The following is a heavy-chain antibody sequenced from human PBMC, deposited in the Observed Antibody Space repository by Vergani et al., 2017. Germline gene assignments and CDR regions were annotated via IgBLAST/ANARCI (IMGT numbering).Heavy chain of an antibody. CDR3: ARANSGSYYGGDYYYYGMDV. Sequence: QVQLVQSGAEVKKPGASVKVSCKASAYTFTSYYMHWVRQAPGQGLEWMGIINPSGGSTSYAQKFQGRVTMTRDTSTSTVYMELSSLRSEDTAVYYCARANSGSYYGGDYYYYGMDVWGQGTTVTVSS. D-gene: IGHD1-26*01. CDR2: INPSGGST. CDR1: AYTFTSYY. V-gene: IGHV1-46*01. J-gene: IGHJ6*02.